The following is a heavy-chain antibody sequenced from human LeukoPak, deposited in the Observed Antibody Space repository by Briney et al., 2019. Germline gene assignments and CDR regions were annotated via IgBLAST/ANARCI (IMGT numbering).Heavy chain of an antibody. CDR3: ARSLRKGIVVVPAATWFDP. D-gene: IGHD2-2*01. Sequence: GGSLRLSCAASGFTLSSYAMSWVRQAPGKGLEWVSAISDSGNTYHADSVKGRFTISRDNAKNSLYLQMNSLRAEDTAVYYCARSLRKGIVVVPAATWFDPWGQGTLVTVSS. V-gene: IGHV3-23*01. CDR1: GFTLSSYA. J-gene: IGHJ5*02. CDR2: ISDSGNT.